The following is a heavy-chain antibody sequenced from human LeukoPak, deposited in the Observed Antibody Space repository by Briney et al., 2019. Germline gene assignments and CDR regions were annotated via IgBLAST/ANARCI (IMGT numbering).Heavy chain of an antibody. CDR1: GFTFSSYG. D-gene: IGHD3-3*01. CDR2: ISYDGSNK. CDR3: AKSYYDFWSGYYQTFDY. V-gene: IGHV3-30*18. Sequence: GRSLRLSCAASGFTFSSYGMHWGRQAPGQGQEWVAVISYDGSNKYYADSVKGRFTISRVNSKNTLYLQMDRLRAEEPAVYYCAKSYYDFWSGYYQTFDYWGQGTLVTVSS. J-gene: IGHJ4*02.